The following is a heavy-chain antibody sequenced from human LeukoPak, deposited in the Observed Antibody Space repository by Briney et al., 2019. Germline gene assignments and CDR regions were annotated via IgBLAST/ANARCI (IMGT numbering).Heavy chain of an antibody. D-gene: IGHD6-19*01. V-gene: IGHV4-61*01. J-gene: IGHJ3*02. CDR1: GGSVSSGSYY. Sequence: SETLSLTCTVSGGSVSSGSYYWSWIQQPPGTGLEWIGYIYYSGSTNYNPSLKSRVTISVDTSKNQFSLKLSSVTAADTAVYYCARENIEIAVAGTGAFDIWGQGTMVTVSS. CDR3: ARENIEIAVAGTGAFDI. CDR2: IYYSGST.